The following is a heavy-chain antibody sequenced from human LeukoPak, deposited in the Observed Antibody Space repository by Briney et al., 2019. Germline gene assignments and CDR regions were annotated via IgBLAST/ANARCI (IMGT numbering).Heavy chain of an antibody. V-gene: IGHV3-30-3*01. J-gene: IGHJ6*02. D-gene: IGHD6-13*01. CDR1: GFTFSSYA. CDR3: ARDQSNPIAAAGTPWGAYYYYYGMDV. Sequence: PGRSLRLSCAASGFTFSSYAMHWVRQAPGKGLEWVAVISYDGSNKYYADSVKGRFTISRDNSKNTLYLQMNSLRAEDTAVYYCARDQSNPIAAAGTPWGAYYYYYGMDVWGQGTTVTVSS. CDR2: ISYDGSNK.